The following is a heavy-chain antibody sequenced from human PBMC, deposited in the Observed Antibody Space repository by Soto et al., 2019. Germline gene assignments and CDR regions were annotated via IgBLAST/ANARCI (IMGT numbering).Heavy chain of an antibody. Sequence: QVKLVQSGAETKNPGSSVKVSCKASGGTFSRYSISWVGQAPGQGLEWEWIGGIVPIFGTTHYARKFQGRVTITADESTSTSYIELWSLGSDDTAVYYCVRPVEGGYHSNYHYYYALDVCGQGTTVTVTS. CDR1: GGTFSRYS. CDR3: VRPVEGGYHSNYHYYYALDV. V-gene: IGHV1-69*01. D-gene: IGHD3-16*02. J-gene: IGHJ6*02. CDR2: IVPIFGTT.